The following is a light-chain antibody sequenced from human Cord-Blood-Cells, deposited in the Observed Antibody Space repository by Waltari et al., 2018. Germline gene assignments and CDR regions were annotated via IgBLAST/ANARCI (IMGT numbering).Light chain of an antibody. J-gene: IGKJ1*01. V-gene: IGKV1-39*01. Sequence: DIQMTQSPPSLSASVGGRVTITCRASQSISSYLNWYQQKPGKAPKRLIYAASSLQSGVPSRFSGSGSGTDFTLTISSLQPEDFATYYCQQSYSTLWTFGQGTKVEIK. CDR3: QQSYSTLWT. CDR1: QSISSY. CDR2: AAS.